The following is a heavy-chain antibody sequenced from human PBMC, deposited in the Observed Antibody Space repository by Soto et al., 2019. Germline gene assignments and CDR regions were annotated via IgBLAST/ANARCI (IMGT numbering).Heavy chain of an antibody. D-gene: IGHD3-16*02. J-gene: IGHJ3*02. CDR3: ARDMARVYDYIWGSYPPRMNAFDI. V-gene: IGHV3-21*01. CDR1: GFTFSSYS. Sequence: GGSLRLSCAASGFTFSSYSMNWVRQAPGKGLEWVSSISSSSSYIYYADSVKGRFTISRDNAKNSLYLQMNSLRAEDTAVYYCARDMARVYDYIWGSYPPRMNAFDIWGQGTMVTVSS. CDR2: ISSSSSYI.